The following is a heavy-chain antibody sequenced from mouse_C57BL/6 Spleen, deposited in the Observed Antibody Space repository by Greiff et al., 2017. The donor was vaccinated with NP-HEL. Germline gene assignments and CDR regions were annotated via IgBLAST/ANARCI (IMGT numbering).Heavy chain of an antibody. V-gene: IGHV5-4*01. D-gene: IGHD2-2*01. Sequence: EVKLMESGGGLVKPGGSLKLSCAASGFTFSSYAMSWVRQTPEKRLEWVATISDGGSYTYYPDNVKGRFTISRDNAKNNLYLQMSHLKSEDTAMYYCAREGGGKKVTKAMDYWGQGTSVTVSS. J-gene: IGHJ4*01. CDR2: ISDGGSYT. CDR1: GFTFSSYA. CDR3: AREGGGKKVTKAMDY.